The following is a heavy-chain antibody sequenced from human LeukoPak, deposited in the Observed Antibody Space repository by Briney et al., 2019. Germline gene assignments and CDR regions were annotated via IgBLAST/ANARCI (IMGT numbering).Heavy chain of an antibody. CDR1: GFTFSSYA. CDR3: AKDRYASSWYGAFDI. J-gene: IGHJ3*02. V-gene: IGHV3-23*01. D-gene: IGHD6-13*01. Sequence: GGSLRLSCAASGFTFSSYAMSWVRQAPGKGLEWVSLISGSTGSTYYAEYVKGRFTISRDNSKNAMYLQMGSLRVEDTAVYYCAKDRYASSWYGAFDIWGQGTMLTVSS. CDR2: ISGSTGST.